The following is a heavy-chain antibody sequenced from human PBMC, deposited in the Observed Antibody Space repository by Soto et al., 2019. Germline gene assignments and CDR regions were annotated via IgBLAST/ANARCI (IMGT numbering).Heavy chain of an antibody. CDR1: GYTFTSYA. J-gene: IGHJ2*01. Sequence: QVQLVQSGAEVKKPGASVKVSCKASGYTFTSYAMHWVRQAPGQRLEWMGWINAGNGNTKYSQKFQGRVTITRDTSASTAYMELSSLRSEDTAVYYWARDDYGKNWYFDLWGRGTLVTVSS. D-gene: IGHD4-17*01. CDR2: INAGNGNT. V-gene: IGHV1-3*01. CDR3: ARDDYGKNWYFDL.